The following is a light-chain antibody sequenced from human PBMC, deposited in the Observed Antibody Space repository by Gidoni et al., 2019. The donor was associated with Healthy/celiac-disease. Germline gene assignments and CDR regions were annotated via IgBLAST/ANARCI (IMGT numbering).Light chain of an antibody. J-gene: IGKJ2*03. CDR1: QSISSY. CDR3: QQSYNTPLG. Sequence: DIQMTQAPSSLSASVGDRVTITCRASQSISSYLNWYQQIPGKAPKLLIYAASSLQSGVPSRFSGSGSGTDFTLTISSLQPEDFATYYCQQSYNTPLGFGQGTKLEIK. V-gene: IGKV1-39*01. CDR2: AAS.